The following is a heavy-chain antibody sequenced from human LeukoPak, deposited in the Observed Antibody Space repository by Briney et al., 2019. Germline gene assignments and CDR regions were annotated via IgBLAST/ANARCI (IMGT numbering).Heavy chain of an antibody. V-gene: IGHV3-23*01. D-gene: IGHD6-13*01. Sequence: PGVTLRLSCVASGFTFSSYGMSWVRQAPGKGLEWVSVISGSGGSTYYADSVKGRFTISRDNSKNTLYLQMNCLRVEGTAVYYCAKRGIAAANWYFDLWGRGTLVTVSS. CDR1: GFTFSSYG. J-gene: IGHJ2*01. CDR2: ISGSGGST. CDR3: AKRGIAAANWYFDL.